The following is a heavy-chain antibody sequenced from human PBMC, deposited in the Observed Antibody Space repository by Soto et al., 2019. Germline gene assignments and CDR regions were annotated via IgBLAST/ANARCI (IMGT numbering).Heavy chain of an antibody. Sequence: SLTCTVSGGSISIGTYYWGWIRQPPGKAPEWIGSTSYSGTTYYNPSLESRVTIFMDLSKNHFSLSLSSVTAADTAVYYCARPSSGGNSWFFAYWGQGTLVTVSS. CDR1: GGSISIGTYY. CDR2: TSYSGTT. J-gene: IGHJ4*02. V-gene: IGHV4-39*02. D-gene: IGHD2-21*02. CDR3: ARPSSGGNSWFFAY.